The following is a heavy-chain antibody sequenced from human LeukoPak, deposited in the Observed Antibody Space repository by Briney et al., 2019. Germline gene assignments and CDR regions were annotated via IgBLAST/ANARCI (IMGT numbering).Heavy chain of an antibody. CDR2: ISSRGSTI. J-gene: IGHJ4*02. D-gene: IGHD1-26*01. Sequence: QSGRSLRLSCAASGFTFSSYEVNWVRRAPGKGLEWISYISSRGSTIYYADSVKGRFTISRDNAKNSLYLQMNSLRAEDTAVYYCASGAYRDYFDYWGQGTLVTVSS. CDR3: ASGAYRDYFDY. CDR1: GFTFSSYE. V-gene: IGHV3-48*03.